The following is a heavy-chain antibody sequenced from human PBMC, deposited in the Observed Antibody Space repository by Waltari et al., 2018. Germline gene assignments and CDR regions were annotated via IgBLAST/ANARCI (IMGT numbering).Heavy chain of an antibody. J-gene: IGHJ5*02. D-gene: IGHD3-3*01. CDR1: GFTFSSYA. V-gene: IGHV3-23*01. Sequence: EVQLLESGGGLVQPGGSLRLSCAASGFTFSSYAMSLVRPAPGKGLEWVSAISGSGGSTYYADSVKGRFTISRDNSKNTLYLQMNSLRAEDTAVYYCAKDGVGHGGIFGVAALNWFDPWGQGTLVTVSS. CDR2: ISGSGGST. CDR3: AKDGVGHGGIFGVAALNWFDP.